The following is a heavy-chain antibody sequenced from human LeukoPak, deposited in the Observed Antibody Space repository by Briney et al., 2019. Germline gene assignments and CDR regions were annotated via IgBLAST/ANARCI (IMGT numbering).Heavy chain of an antibody. D-gene: IGHD6-19*01. J-gene: IGHJ4*02. Sequence: GASVTVSCTASGYTFTSYAMHWVRQAPGQRLEWMGWINAGNGNTKYSQKFQGRVTITRDTSASTAYMELSSLRSEDTAVYYCARGDSGRYEDYWGQGTLVTVSS. CDR2: INAGNGNT. CDR1: GYTFTSYA. CDR3: ARGDSGRYEDY. V-gene: IGHV1-3*01.